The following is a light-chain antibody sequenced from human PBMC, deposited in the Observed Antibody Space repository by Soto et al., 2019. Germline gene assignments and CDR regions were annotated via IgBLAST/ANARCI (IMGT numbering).Light chain of an antibody. CDR2: DAS. V-gene: IGKV3-11*01. Sequence: EIVLTQSPATLSLSPGERATLSCRASQSFSSYLAWCQQKPGQAPRLLIYDASNRATGVPARFSGSGSGTDFTLTISSLEPEDFAVYYCQQRNSWPPTFGGGTKVEIK. CDR1: QSFSSY. J-gene: IGKJ4*01. CDR3: QQRNSWPPT.